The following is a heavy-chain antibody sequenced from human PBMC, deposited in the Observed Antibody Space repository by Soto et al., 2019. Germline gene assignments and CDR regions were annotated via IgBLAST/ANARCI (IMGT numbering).Heavy chain of an antibody. J-gene: IGHJ4*02. Sequence: VASVKVSCKASGGTFSSYAISWVRQAPGQGLEWMGGIIPIFGTANYAQKFQGRVTITADESTSTAYMELSSLRSEDTAVYYCAIGPGSSTAGSFDYWGQGTLVTVSS. D-gene: IGHD6-6*01. CDR3: AIGPGSSTAGSFDY. CDR2: IIPIFGTA. CDR1: GGTFSSYA. V-gene: IGHV1-69*13.